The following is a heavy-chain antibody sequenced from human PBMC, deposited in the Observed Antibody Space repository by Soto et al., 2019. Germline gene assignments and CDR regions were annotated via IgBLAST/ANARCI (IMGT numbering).Heavy chain of an antibody. Sequence: GESLKISCKGSGYSFSSYWIGWVRQMPGKGLEWMGVIYPGDSDTRYSPPFQGQVTISADRSISTAYLQWSSLKASDTAMYYCARGHCGSATSSGAGDYWGQGTLVTVAS. J-gene: IGHJ4*02. CDR3: ARGHCGSATSSGAGDY. CDR1: GYSFSSYW. V-gene: IGHV5-51*01. CDR2: IYPGDSDT. D-gene: IGHD2-2*01.